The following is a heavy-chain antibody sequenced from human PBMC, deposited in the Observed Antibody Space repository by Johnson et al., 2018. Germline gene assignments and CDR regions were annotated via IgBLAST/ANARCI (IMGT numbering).Heavy chain of an antibody. J-gene: IGHJ3*02. CDR2: IRSKTNNFAT. Sequence: EVQLVESGGDLVQXGGSXKLXCAASGFTFSDSAMHWVRQASGKGLEWVGRIRSKTNNFATAYAASVKGRFTVPRDDSQNTAYLQMNSLKTDDSAVYYCTRTHILAAFDIWGQGTVVTVSS. CDR1: GFTFSDSA. CDR3: TRTHILAAFDI. V-gene: IGHV3-73*01.